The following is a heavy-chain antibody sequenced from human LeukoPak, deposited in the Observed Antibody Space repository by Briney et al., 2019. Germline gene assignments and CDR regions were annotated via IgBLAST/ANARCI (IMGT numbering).Heavy chain of an antibody. Sequence: GGSLRLSCAASGFTFSSYAMSWVRQAPGKGLEWVSAISGSGGSTYYADSVKGRFTISRDNSKNTLYLQMNSLRAEDTAVYYCAKVSYDSIIYGADFQYWGQGTLVTVSS. CDR1: GFTFSSYA. J-gene: IGHJ1*01. CDR3: AKVSYDSIIYGADFQY. CDR2: ISGSGGST. D-gene: IGHD3-22*01. V-gene: IGHV3-23*01.